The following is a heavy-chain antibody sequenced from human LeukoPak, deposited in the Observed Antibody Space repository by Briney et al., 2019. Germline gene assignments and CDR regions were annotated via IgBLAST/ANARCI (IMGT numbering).Heavy chain of an antibody. CDR3: ARAGQQLAPFDY. CDR2: ISYDGSNK. Sequence: GRSLRLSCAASGFTFSNYAMHWVRQAPGKGLEWVAVISYDGSNKYYADSVKGRFTISRDNSKNTLYLQMNSLRAEDTTVYYCARAGQQLAPFDYWGQGTLVTVSS. J-gene: IGHJ4*02. CDR1: GFTFSNYA. D-gene: IGHD6-13*01. V-gene: IGHV3-30-3*01.